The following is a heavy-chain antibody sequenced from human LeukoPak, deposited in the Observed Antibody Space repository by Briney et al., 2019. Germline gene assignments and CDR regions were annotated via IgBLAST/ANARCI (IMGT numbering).Heavy chain of an antibody. Sequence: PGGSLRLSCAASGFTFSNAWMSWVRQAPGKGLEWVGRIKSKTDGGTTDYAAPVKGRFTISRDDSKNTLYLQMNSLKTEDTAVYYCTTDRGYDYVWGSYPNWGQGTLVTVSS. CDR3: TTDRGYDYVWGSYPN. J-gene: IGHJ4*02. CDR1: GFTFSNAW. CDR2: IKSKTDGGTT. V-gene: IGHV3-15*01. D-gene: IGHD3-16*02.